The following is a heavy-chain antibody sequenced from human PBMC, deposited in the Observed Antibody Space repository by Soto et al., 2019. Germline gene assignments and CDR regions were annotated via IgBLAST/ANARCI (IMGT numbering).Heavy chain of an antibody. Sequence: QVQLVQSGAEEKKPGSSVKVSCKASGGTFSSYTISWVRQAPGQGLEWMGRIIPILGIANYAQKFQGRVTITADKSTSTAYMELSSLRSEDTAVYYCASSNLGAAGTFDYWGQGTLDTVSS. CDR2: IIPILGIA. CDR3: ASSNLGAAGTFDY. CDR1: GGTFSSYT. D-gene: IGHD6-13*01. V-gene: IGHV1-69*02. J-gene: IGHJ4*02.